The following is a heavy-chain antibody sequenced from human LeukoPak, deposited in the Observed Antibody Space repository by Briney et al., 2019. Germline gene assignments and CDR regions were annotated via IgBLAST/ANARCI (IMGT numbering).Heavy chain of an antibody. V-gene: IGHV1-69*04. CDR1: GGTFSSYA. D-gene: IGHD2-15*01. Sequence: GASVKVPCKASGGTFSSYAISWVRQAPGQGLEWMGRIIPILGIANYAQKFQGRVTITADKSTSTAYMELSSLRSEDTAVYYCARDAKANAFDIWGQGTMVTVSS. CDR2: IIPILGIA. J-gene: IGHJ3*02. CDR3: ARDAKANAFDI.